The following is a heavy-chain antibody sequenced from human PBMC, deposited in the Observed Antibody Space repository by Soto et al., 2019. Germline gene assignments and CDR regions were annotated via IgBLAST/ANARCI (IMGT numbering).Heavy chain of an antibody. V-gene: IGHV4-34*01. Sequence: PSGTLSLTCAVYGGSFSGYYWSWIRQPPGKGLEWIGEINHSGSTNYNPSLKSRVTISVDTSKNQFSLKLSSVTAADTAVYYCARAALTTVRTYYYYYGMDVWGQGTTVTVS. CDR2: INHSGST. D-gene: IGHD4-17*01. CDR1: GGSFSGYY. CDR3: ARAALTTVRTYYYYYGMDV. J-gene: IGHJ6*02.